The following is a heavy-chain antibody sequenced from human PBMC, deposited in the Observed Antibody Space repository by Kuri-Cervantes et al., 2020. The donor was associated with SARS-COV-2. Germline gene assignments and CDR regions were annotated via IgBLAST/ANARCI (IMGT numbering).Heavy chain of an antibody. D-gene: IGHD5-18*01. Sequence: GGSLRLPCAASGFTFSSYTMNWVRQAPGEGLEWVSSISSSSYILYADSVKGRFTISRDNAKNSLYLQMNSLRAEDTVVYYCARDHGGYSYGYGHFDYWGQGTRVTVSS. CDR2: ISSSSYI. CDR1: GFTFSSYT. V-gene: IGHV3-21*01. J-gene: IGHJ4*02. CDR3: ARDHGGYSYGYGHFDY.